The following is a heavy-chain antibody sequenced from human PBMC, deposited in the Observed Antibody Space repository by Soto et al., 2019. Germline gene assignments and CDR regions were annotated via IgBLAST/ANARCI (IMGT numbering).Heavy chain of an antibody. CDR3: AKNWDTTFSSSSH. J-gene: IGHJ4*02. Sequence: EVQLSESGGGLVQPGGSLRLSCAASGFTFRTYAMSWVRQAPGKGLEWVSAISGSGDSIYYADSVKGRFTISRDNFKNTLYLQMNSLRAEDTAVYYCAKNWDTTFSSSSHWGQGTLVTVSS. V-gene: IGHV3-23*01. CDR1: GFTFRTYA. CDR2: ISGSGDSI. D-gene: IGHD6-6*01.